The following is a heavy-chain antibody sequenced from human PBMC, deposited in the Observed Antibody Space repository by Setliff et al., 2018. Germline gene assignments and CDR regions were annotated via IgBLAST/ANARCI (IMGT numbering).Heavy chain of an antibody. Sequence: SGGSLRLSCAASGSTFSSYSMNWVRQAPGKGLEWVSSISSSSSYIYYADSVKGRFTISRDNAKNSLYLQMNSLRAEDTAVYYCARDPLNYGDDWYFDLWGRGTLVTVSS. CDR2: ISSSSSYI. V-gene: IGHV3-21*01. J-gene: IGHJ2*01. CDR1: GSTFSSYS. CDR3: ARDPLNYGDDWYFDL. D-gene: IGHD4-17*01.